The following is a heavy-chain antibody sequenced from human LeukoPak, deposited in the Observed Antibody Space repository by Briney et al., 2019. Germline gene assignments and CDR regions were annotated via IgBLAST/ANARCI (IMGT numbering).Heavy chain of an antibody. CDR3: ARGPATVTTCWDY. CDR2: IKPSGGST. Sequence: GSVKVSCTASGYTSTSYDMHWVRQAPGPGLEWMGIIKPSGGSTSYAQKFQGRVTMTRDTSTSTVYIELSSLRSEDTAVYYCARGPATVTTCWDYWGQGTLVTVSS. CDR1: GYTSTSYD. J-gene: IGHJ4*02. D-gene: IGHD4-17*01. V-gene: IGHV1-46*01.